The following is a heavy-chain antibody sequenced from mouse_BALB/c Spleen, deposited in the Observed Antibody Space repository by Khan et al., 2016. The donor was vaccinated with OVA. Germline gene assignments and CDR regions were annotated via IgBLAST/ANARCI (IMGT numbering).Heavy chain of an antibody. V-gene: IGHV1S56*01. Sequence: QVQLQQSGTELVKPGASVKLSCKASGYTFTSYDINWVRQRPEQGLEWIGWIFPGDDNTNYNEKFKGKATLTTDKSSSTAYLQLSRLTSKDSAVYFCARRRGSMDYWGQGTSVTVSS. CDR3: ARRRGSMDY. J-gene: IGHJ4*01. CDR2: IFPGDDNT. CDR1: GYTFTSYD.